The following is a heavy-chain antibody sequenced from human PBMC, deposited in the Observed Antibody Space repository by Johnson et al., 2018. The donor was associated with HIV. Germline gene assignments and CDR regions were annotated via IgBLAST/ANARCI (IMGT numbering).Heavy chain of an antibody. CDR2: IRYAGSHH. D-gene: IGHD2-21*01. Sequence: VQLVESGGGVVQPGRSLRLSCAASGFTFSSYGMHWVRQAPGKGLEWVAFIRYAGSHHYYADSVKGRFTISRDNSKNTLYLQMNSLRAEDTAVYYCARETAYCGGDCSGAFDIWGQGTMVTVSS. J-gene: IGHJ3*02. CDR1: GFTFSSYG. CDR3: ARETAYCGGDCSGAFDI. V-gene: IGHV3-30*02.